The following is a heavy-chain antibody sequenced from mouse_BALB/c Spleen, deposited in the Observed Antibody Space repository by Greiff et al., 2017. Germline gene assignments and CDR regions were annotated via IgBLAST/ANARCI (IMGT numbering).Heavy chain of an antibody. CDR1: GFAFSSYD. V-gene: IGHV5-12-1*01. J-gene: IGHJ3*01. CDR2: ISSGGGST. CDR3: ARQNYGSSSAY. D-gene: IGHD1-1*01. Sequence: DVHLVESGGGLVKPGGSLKLSCAASGFAFSSYDMSWVRQTPEKRLEWVAYISSGGGSTYYPDTVKGRFTISRDNAKNTLYLQMSSLKSEDTAMYYCARQNYGSSSAYWGQGTLVTVSA.